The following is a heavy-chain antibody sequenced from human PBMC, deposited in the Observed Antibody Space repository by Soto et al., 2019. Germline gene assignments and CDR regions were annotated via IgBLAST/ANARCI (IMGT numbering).Heavy chain of an antibody. CDR3: ARAYQPHHTRYYYYYMDV. D-gene: IGHD2-2*01. J-gene: IGHJ6*03. CDR1: GYTFTSYY. Sequence: QVQLVQSGAEVKKPGASVKVSCKASGYTFTSYYMHWVRQAPGQGLEWMGIINPSGGSTSYAQKFQGRVTMTRDTSTSTVYMELSSLRSEDTAVYYCARAYQPHHTRYYYYYMDVWGKGTTVTVSS. CDR2: INPSGGST. V-gene: IGHV1-46*03.